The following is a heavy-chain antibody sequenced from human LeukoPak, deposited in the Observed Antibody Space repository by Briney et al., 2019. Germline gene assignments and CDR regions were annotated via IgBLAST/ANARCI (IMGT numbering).Heavy chain of an antibody. CDR1: GFTFSSYA. CDR3: ARNILFAFDI. V-gene: IGHV3-53*01. Sequence: GGSLRLSCAASGFTFSSYAMSWVRQAPGKGLEWVSIIYNDGSTYYADSMKGRFTISRDNSKNTLYLQVNSLRAEDTAMYYCARNILFAFDIWGQGTMVTVSS. CDR2: IYNDGST. J-gene: IGHJ3*02.